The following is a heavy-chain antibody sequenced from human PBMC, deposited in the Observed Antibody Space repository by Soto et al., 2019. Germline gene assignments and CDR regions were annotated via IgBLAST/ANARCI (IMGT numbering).Heavy chain of an antibody. CDR3: ARDGIAARANYYYYGMDV. J-gene: IGHJ6*02. Sequence: GASVKVSCKXSGGTFSSYAISWVRQAPGQGLEWMGGIIPIFGTANYAQKFQGRVTITADESTSTAYMELSSLRSEDTAVYYCARDGIAARANYYYYGMDVWGQGTTVTVSS. CDR2: IIPIFGTA. D-gene: IGHD6-6*01. CDR1: GGTFSSYA. V-gene: IGHV1-69*13.